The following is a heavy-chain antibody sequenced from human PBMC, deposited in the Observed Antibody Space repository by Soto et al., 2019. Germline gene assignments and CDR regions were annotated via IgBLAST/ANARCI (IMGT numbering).Heavy chain of an antibody. J-gene: IGHJ4*02. Sequence: QVQLQESGPGLVKPSETLSLTCTVSGASIYTYYWSWIRQPPGKGLEWIGYVYYSGTTNYSPSLRSRVTISVDTSKNQFSLKLSSVTAADTAVYYCARSPPGKLFDYWGQGTLVTVSS. CDR2: VYYSGTT. CDR3: ARSPPGKLFDY. V-gene: IGHV4-59*01. CDR1: GASIYTYY. D-gene: IGHD3-10*01.